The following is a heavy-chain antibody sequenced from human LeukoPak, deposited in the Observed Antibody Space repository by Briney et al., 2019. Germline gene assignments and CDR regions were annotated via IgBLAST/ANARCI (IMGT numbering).Heavy chain of an antibody. CDR2: ISGDGGST. J-gene: IGHJ4*02. V-gene: IGHV3-43*02. D-gene: IGHD1-1*01. CDR1: GFTFDDYA. Sequence: QPGGSLRLSCAASGFTFDDYAMHWVRQAPGKGLEWVSLISGDGGSTYYADSVKGRFTISRDNSKNSLYLQMNSLRTEDTALYYCGKTGEGLEPGDWGQGTLVTVSS. CDR3: GKTGEGLEPGD.